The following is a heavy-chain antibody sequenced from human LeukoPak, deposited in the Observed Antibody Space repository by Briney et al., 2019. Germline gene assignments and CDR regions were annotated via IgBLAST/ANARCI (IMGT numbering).Heavy chain of an antibody. CDR3: ASSTNWYNWFDH. CDR1: GDIFSSQSAA. CDR2: TYYRSKLYS. D-gene: IGHD6-13*01. V-gene: IGHV6-1*01. Sequence: SQTLSLTCDISGDIFSSQSAAWNWIRQSPSRGLEWLGRTYYRSKLYSDSPLSVKSRITIKADTSKNQISLQLNSVTPEDTGVYYCASSTNWYNWFDHWGQGTLVTVSS. J-gene: IGHJ5*02.